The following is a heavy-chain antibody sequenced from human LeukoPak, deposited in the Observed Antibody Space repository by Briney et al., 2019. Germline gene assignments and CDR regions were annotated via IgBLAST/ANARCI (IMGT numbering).Heavy chain of an antibody. V-gene: IGHV1-8*03. Sequence: ASVKVSCKASGYTFTSYDINWVRQATGQGLEWMGWMNPNSGNTGYAQKFQGRVTLTRNTSINTAYMELSSLRSEDTAVYYCAREIVVVPPTTFDPWGQGTLVTVSS. CDR2: MNPNSGNT. D-gene: IGHD2-2*01. CDR1: GYTFTSYD. J-gene: IGHJ5*02. CDR3: AREIVVVPPTTFDP.